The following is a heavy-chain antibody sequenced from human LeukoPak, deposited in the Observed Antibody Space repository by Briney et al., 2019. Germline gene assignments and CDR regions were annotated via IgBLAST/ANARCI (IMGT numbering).Heavy chain of an antibody. Sequence: GGSLRLSCAASGFTFSSYWMSWVRQAPGKGLEWVANIKKDGSEKYYVDSVKGRFTISRDNAKNSLYLQMNSLRAEDTAVYYCARDDCSSISCYHNWFDPWGQGTLVTVSS. J-gene: IGHJ5*02. CDR1: GFTFSSYW. V-gene: IGHV3-7*01. CDR3: ARDDCSSISCYHNWFDP. CDR2: IKKDGSEK. D-gene: IGHD2-2*01.